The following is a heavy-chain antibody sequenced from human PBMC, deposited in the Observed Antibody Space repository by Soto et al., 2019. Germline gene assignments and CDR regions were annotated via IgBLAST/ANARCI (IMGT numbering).Heavy chain of an antibody. CDR3: ARDTRNRNFFDY. CDR2: IYSGGNT. Sequence: LRLSCAASGFTVSSNYMTWVRQAPGKGLEWVSVIYSGGNTYYTDSVKGRFTISRDNSKNTLYLQMNSLRAEDTALYYCARDTRNRNFFDYWGQGTLVTVSS. D-gene: IGHD1-1*01. V-gene: IGHV3-53*01. CDR1: GFTVSSNY. J-gene: IGHJ4*02.